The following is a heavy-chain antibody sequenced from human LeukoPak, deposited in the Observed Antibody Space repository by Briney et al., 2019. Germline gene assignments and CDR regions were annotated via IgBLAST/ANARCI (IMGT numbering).Heavy chain of an antibody. V-gene: IGHV5-51*01. CDR3: ARSQGYCSGGSCLQGDWFDP. Sequence: GESLKISCKGSGYSFTNYWIGWVRQMPGKGLEWMGIIYPGDSDTRYSPSFQGQVTISADKSISTAYLQWGSLKASDTAMYYCARSQGYCSGGSCLQGDWFDPWGQGTLVTVSS. D-gene: IGHD2-15*01. CDR1: GYSFTNYW. J-gene: IGHJ5*02. CDR2: IYPGDSDT.